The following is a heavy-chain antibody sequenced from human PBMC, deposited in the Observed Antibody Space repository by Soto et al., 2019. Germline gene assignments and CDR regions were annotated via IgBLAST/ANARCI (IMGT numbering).Heavy chain of an antibody. J-gene: IGHJ5*02. V-gene: IGHV3-33*01. Sequence: GGSLRLSCAASGFTFSSYGMHWVRQAPGKGLEWVAVIWYDGSNKYYADSVKGRFTISRDNSKNTLYLQMNSLRAEDTAVYYCAREERLYDFWSGYSFSWFDPWGQGTLVTVSS. CDR1: GFTFSSYG. CDR2: IWYDGSNK. CDR3: AREERLYDFWSGYSFSWFDP. D-gene: IGHD3-3*01.